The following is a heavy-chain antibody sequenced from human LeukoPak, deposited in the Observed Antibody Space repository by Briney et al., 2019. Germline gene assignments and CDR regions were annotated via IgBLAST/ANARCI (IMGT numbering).Heavy chain of an antibody. CDR3: APAWGTYNWFDP. J-gene: IGHJ5*02. V-gene: IGHV1-69*04. D-gene: IGHD7-27*01. CDR1: GGTFSSYA. Sequence: SVKVSCKASGGTFSSYAISWVRQAPGQRLEWMGRIIPILGIANYAQKFQGRVTITADKSTSTAYMELSSLRSEDTAVYYCAPAWGTYNWFDPWGQGTLVTVSS. CDR2: IIPILGIA.